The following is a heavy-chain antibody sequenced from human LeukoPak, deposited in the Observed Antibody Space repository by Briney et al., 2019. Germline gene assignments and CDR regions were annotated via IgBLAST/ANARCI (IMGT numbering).Heavy chain of an antibody. D-gene: IGHD3-22*01. Sequence: SETLSLTCAVYGGSISHYYWSWIRQSPGKGLECIGEINHSGSTNYNSSLKGRVTISVDTSKNQISLKLNSVTAADTAVYYCGRDSRGPDYWGQGTLVTVSS. CDR1: GGSISHYY. CDR3: GRDSRGPDY. J-gene: IGHJ4*02. CDR2: INHSGST. V-gene: IGHV4-34*01.